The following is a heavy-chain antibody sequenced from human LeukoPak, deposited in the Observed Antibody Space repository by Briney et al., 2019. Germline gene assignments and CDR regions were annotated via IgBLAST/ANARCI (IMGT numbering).Heavy chain of an antibody. CDR2: ISSSSSYI. CDR1: GFTFSSYS. Sequence: GGSLRLSCAASGFTFSSYSMNWVRQAPGKGLEWVSSISSSSSYIYYADSVKGRFTISRDNAKNSLYLQMNSLRAEDTAVYYCAREASLPPTGIVGATTFDIWGQGTMVTVSS. CDR3: AREASLPPTGIVGATTFDI. D-gene: IGHD1-26*01. J-gene: IGHJ3*02. V-gene: IGHV3-21*01.